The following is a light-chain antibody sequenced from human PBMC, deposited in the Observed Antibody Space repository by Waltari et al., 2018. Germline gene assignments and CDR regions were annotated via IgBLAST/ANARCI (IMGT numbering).Light chain of an antibody. CDR3: QSYDSSLRGWV. Sequence: QSVLAPPPSVSGAPGQRVAISCTGSSSNIGASYAVNWYQQLPGTAPKLLIYGTFNRPSGVPDRFSGSKSGASASLAITGLQGGDEADYYCQSYDSSLRGWVFGGGTKLTVL. CDR1: SSNIGASYA. V-gene: IGLV1-40*01. CDR2: GTF. J-gene: IGLJ3*02.